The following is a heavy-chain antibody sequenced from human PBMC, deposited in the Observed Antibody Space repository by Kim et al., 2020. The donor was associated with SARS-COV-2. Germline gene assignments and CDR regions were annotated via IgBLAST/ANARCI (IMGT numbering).Heavy chain of an antibody. CDR1: GGSFSGYY. Sequence: SETLSLTCAVYGGSFSGYYWSWIRQPPGKGLEWIGEINHSGSTNYNPSLKSRVTISVDTSKNQFSLKLSSVTAADTAVYYCARVRGYRITMVRGVIALD. D-gene: IGHD3-10*01. CDR3: ARVRGYRITMVRGVIALD. CDR2: INHSGST. V-gene: IGHV4-34*01. J-gene: IGHJ4*01.